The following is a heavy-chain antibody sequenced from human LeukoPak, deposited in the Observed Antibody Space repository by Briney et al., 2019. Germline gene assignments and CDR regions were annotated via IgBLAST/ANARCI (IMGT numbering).Heavy chain of an antibody. CDR1: GGSFSGYY. J-gene: IGHJ4*02. CDR2: INHSGST. V-gene: IGHV4-34*01. Sequence: SETLSLTCAVYGGSFSGYYWSWIRQPPGKGLEWIGEINHSGSTNYNPSLKSRVTISVDTSKNQFSLKLSSVTAADTAVYYCARGRGPDYWGQGTLVTVSS. CDR3: ARGRGPDY.